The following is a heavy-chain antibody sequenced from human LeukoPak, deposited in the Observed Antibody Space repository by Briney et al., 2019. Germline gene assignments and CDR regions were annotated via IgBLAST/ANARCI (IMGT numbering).Heavy chain of an antibody. D-gene: IGHD4-17*01. CDR2: IKSKTDGGTT. CDR1: GFTFSNAW. CDR3: TTRNGDYSGMDV. J-gene: IGHJ6*02. V-gene: IGHV3-15*07. Sequence: GGSLRLSCAASGFTFSNAWMNWVRQAPGKGLEWVGRIKSKTDGGTTDYAAPVKGRFTISRDDSKNTLYLQMNSLKTEDTAVYYRTTRNGDYSGMDVWGQGTTVTVSS.